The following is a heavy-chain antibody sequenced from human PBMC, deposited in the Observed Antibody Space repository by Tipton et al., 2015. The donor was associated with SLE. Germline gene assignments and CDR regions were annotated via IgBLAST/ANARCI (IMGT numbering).Heavy chain of an antibody. CDR1: GASISSGSYY. CDR2: VYSSGTT. V-gene: IGHV4-61*02. CDR3: ARDLGPGGMDV. Sequence: TLSLTCTVSGASISSGSYYWNWIRQPAGKGLEWIGRVYSSGTTNYNSSLKSRVTISVDTSKNQFSLKLSSVTAADTAVYYCARDLGPGGMDVWGQGTTVTVSS. J-gene: IGHJ6*02. D-gene: IGHD3-16*01.